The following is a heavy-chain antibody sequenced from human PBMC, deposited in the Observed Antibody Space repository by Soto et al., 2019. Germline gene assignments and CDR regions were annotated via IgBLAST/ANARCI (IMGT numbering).Heavy chain of an antibody. CDR2: IFYSGST. D-gene: IGHD3-10*01. CDR1: GGSISSYY. Sequence: QVQLQESGPGLVKPSETLSLTCTVSGGSISSYYWSWIRQPPGKGLEWIGYIFYSGSTNYHPSLKSRVTIAVYTSENLVSLKLSSVTAAETAVYYCARAGPEMDYGGQGTLVAVSA. J-gene: IGHJ4*02. CDR3: ARAGPEMDY. V-gene: IGHV4-59*01.